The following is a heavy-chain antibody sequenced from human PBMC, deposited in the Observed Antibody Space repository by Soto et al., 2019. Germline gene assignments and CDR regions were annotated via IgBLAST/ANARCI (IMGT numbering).Heavy chain of an antibody. CDR1: GGPISSYY. Sequence: SETLSLTCTVSGGPISSYYWSWIRQPPGKGLEWIGYIYYSGSTNYNPSLKSRVTISVDTSKNQFSLKLSSVTAADTAVYYCARVGGDILTGYYKEFDYWGQGTLVTVSS. CDR2: IYYSGST. D-gene: IGHD3-9*01. J-gene: IGHJ4*02. CDR3: ARVGGDILTGYYKEFDY. V-gene: IGHV4-59*01.